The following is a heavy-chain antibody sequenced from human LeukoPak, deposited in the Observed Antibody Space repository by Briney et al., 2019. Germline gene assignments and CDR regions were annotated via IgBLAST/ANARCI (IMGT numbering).Heavy chain of an antibody. CDR2: IHYSGST. J-gene: IGHJ4*02. CDR3: ARDYGSRGSSSYPFDN. Sequence: SETLSLTCTVSSGSISNYYWTWIRQPPGKGLEWIGYIHYSGSTNYNPSLRSRVTMSVDTFKNQFFLKLNSVTAADTAVYYCARDYGSRGSSSYPFDNWSQGTLVTVSP. D-gene: IGHD3-10*01. CDR1: SGSISNYY. V-gene: IGHV4-59*01.